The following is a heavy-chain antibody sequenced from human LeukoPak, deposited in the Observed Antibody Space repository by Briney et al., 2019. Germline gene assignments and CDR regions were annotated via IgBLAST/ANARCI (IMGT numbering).Heavy chain of an antibody. D-gene: IGHD2-2*01. Sequence: PSETLTLTCTVSGGSISSSSYYWGWIRQPPGKGLEWIGSIYHSGSTYYNPSLKSRVTISVDTSKNQFSLKLSSVTAADTAVYYCARVELVPAAMRLTGNWFDPWGQGTLVTVSS. CDR3: ARVELVPAAMRLTGNWFDP. CDR1: GGSISSSSYY. V-gene: IGHV4-39*07. J-gene: IGHJ5*02. CDR2: IYHSGST.